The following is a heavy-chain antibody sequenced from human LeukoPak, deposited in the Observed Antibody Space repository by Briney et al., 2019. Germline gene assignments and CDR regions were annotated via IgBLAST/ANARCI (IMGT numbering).Heavy chain of an antibody. CDR2: TYYSGST. J-gene: IGHJ3*02. CDR3: ARWYYYDSTYAFDI. Sequence: SETLSLTCTVSGGSISSYYWSWIRQPPGKGLERIGYTYYSGSTNYNPSLKSRVTISVDTSKNQFSLKLSSVTAADTAVYYCARWYYYDSTYAFDIWGQGTMVTVSS. V-gene: IGHV4-59*01. CDR1: GGSISSYY. D-gene: IGHD3-22*01.